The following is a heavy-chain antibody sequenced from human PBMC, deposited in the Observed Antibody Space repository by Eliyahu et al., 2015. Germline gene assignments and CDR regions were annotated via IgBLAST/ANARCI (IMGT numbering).Heavy chain of an antibody. V-gene: IGHV1-69*01. J-gene: IGHJ4*02. CDR2: IXPTFGXA. D-gene: IGHD3-22*01. CDR1: GGXFNTNA. CDR3: ARGPDSSTYYYFY. Sequence: QVQLVQSGAXVKKPXSSVRVSCKASGGXFNTNAXSWGRQAPGQGLEWMGGIXPTFGXANYAQKFQGRVTITADESTTTVYMEVTSLRSEDTAVYYCARGPDSSTYYYFYWGQGTLVTVSS.